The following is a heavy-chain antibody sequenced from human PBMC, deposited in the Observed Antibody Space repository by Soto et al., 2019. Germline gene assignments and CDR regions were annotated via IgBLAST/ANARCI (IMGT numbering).Heavy chain of an antibody. V-gene: IGHV1-8*01. Sequence: QVQLVQSGAEVKKPGASVKVSCKASGYTFTSYDINWVRQATGQGLEWMGWMNPNSGNTGYAQKFQGRVTMTRNTSMSTAYMELSSLRSEDTAVYYCARVRSAAGTGWFDPWGQGTLVTVSS. CDR1: GYTFTSYD. D-gene: IGHD6-13*01. CDR3: ARVRSAAGTGWFDP. CDR2: MNPNSGNT. J-gene: IGHJ5*02.